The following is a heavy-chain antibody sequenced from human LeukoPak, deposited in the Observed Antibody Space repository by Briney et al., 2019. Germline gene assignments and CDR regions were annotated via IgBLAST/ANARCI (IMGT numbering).Heavy chain of an antibody. D-gene: IGHD6-19*01. Sequence: GGSLRLSCVVSGFTFSSPTMNWVRQAPGRGLEWVSSISSSSSYMYYADSVKGRFTVSRDNAKNSLYLQMNSLRAEDTAVYYCARAYKDRSLAGKKEFFQHWGQGTLVTVSS. V-gene: IGHV3-21*01. CDR1: GFTFSSPT. CDR2: ISSSSSYM. J-gene: IGHJ1*01. CDR3: ARAYKDRSLAGKKEFFQH.